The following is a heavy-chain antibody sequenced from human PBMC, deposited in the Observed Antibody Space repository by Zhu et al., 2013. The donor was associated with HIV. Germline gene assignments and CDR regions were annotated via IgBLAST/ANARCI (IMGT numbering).Heavy chain of an antibody. CDR2: IIPIFGTA. Sequence: QVQLVQSGAEVKKPGSSVKVSCKASGGTFSNYGFSWVRQAPGQGLEWMGGIIPIFGTATYAQKFQGRVTIIADKSTSTAYMELSSLRSEDTAVYYCARDRYGVGATTHFDYWGQGTLVTVSS. D-gene: IGHD1-26*01. J-gene: IGHJ4*02. CDR1: GGTFSNYG. CDR3: ARDRYGVGATTHFDY. V-gene: IGHV1-69*06.